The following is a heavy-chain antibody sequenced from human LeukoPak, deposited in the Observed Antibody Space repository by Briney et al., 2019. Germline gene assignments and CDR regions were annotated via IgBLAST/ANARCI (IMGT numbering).Heavy chain of an antibody. V-gene: IGHV3-20*04. CDR3: ARLYCYDSSGLGDY. CDR2: INWNGGST. CDR1: GFTFDDYG. D-gene: IGHD3-22*01. J-gene: IGHJ4*02. Sequence: GGSLRLSCAASGFTFDDYGMSWVRQAPGKGLEWVSGINWNGGSTGYADSVKGRFTISRDNAKNSLYLQMNSLRAEDTALYYCARLYCYDSSGLGDYWGQGTLVAVSS.